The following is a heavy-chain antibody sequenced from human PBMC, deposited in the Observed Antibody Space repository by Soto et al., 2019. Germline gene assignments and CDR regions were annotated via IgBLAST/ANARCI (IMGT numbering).Heavy chain of an antibody. CDR2: ISGSGGST. D-gene: IGHD2-15*01. CDR3: AKGLVVVAANPFYYGMDV. Sequence: EVQLLESGGGLVQPGGSLRLSCAASGFTFSSYAMSWVRQAPGKGLEWVSAISGSGGSTYYADSVKGRFTISRDNSKNTLYLQMNSLRAEDTAVYYCAKGLVVVAANPFYYGMDVWGQGTTVTVSS. J-gene: IGHJ6*02. V-gene: IGHV3-23*01. CDR1: GFTFSSYA.